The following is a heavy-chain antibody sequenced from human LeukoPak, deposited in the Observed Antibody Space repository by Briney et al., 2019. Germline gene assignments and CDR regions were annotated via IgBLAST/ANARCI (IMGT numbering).Heavy chain of an antibody. D-gene: IGHD5-18*01. J-gene: IGHJ4*02. CDR2: INHSGST. V-gene: IGHV4-34*01. CDR1: GGSFSGYY. Sequence: PSETLSLTCAVYGGSFSGYYWSWIRQPPGKGLEWIGEINHSGSTNYNPSLKSRVTISVDTSKNQFSLKLSSVTAADTAAYYCARGRGYSYAQGPYYFDYWGQGTLVTVSS. CDR3: ARGRGYSYAQGPYYFDY.